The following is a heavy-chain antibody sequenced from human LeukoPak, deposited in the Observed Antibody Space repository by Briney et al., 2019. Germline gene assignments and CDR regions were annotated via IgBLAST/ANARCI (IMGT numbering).Heavy chain of an antibody. CDR3: TRGGGSTSGWYNWFDP. CDR1: GGSIYNYY. Sequence: SETLSLTCSVSGGSIYNYYWNWIRQPPGKGLEWIGHISHSGSTSYHPSLTSRVTISVDMSKNQFSLNLTSVTAADTAVYYCTRGGGSTSGWYNWFDPWGQGTLVTVSS. CDR2: ISHSGST. J-gene: IGHJ5*02. D-gene: IGHD6-19*01. V-gene: IGHV4-59*01.